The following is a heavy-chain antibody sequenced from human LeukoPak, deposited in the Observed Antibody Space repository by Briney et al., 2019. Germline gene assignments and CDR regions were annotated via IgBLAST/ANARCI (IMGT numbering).Heavy chain of an antibody. CDR2: ISSTSTYT. V-gene: IGHV3-11*06. CDR3: AGDGSLAYYDSAGVDSYGMDV. D-gene: IGHD3-22*01. Sequence: PGGSLRLSCAASGFTFSDFYMSWIRQAPGKGLEWVSYISSTSTYTDYADSVKGRFTISRDNAKNLLYLQMNSLRAKDTAVYYCAGDGSLAYYDSAGVDSYGMDVWGQGTTVTVSS. J-gene: IGHJ6*02. CDR1: GFTFSDFY.